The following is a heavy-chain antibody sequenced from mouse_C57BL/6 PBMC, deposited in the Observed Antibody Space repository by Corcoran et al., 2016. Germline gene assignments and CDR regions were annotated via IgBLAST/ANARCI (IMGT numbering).Heavy chain of an antibody. V-gene: IGHV1-75*01. J-gene: IGHJ4*01. CDR1: GYTFTDYY. D-gene: IGHD2-4*01. Sequence: QVQLQQSGPELVKPGASVKISCKASGYTFTDYYINWVKQRPGQGLEWIGWIFPGSGSTYYNEKFKGKATLTVDKSSSTAYMLLSSLTSEDSAVYFCARSGRLRGYYYAMDYWGQGTSVTVSS. CDR2: IFPGSGST. CDR3: ARSGRLRGYYYAMDY.